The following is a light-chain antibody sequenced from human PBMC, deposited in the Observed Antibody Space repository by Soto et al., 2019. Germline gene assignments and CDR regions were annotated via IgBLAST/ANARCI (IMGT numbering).Light chain of an antibody. Sequence: LVMTQSTATLSVSTGERATLSCRASQSVSSSLAWYQQKPGQAPRLPIYDASNRATGIPARFSGSGSGTDFTLTISSLEPEDFAVYYCQHRSNWPLTFGGGTKVDTK. J-gene: IGKJ4*01. V-gene: IGKV3-11*01. CDR3: QHRSNWPLT. CDR1: QSVSSS. CDR2: DAS.